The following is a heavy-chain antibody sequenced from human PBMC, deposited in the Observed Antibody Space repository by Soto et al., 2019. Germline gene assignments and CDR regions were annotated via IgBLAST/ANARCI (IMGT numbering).Heavy chain of an antibody. V-gene: IGHV3-21*01. J-gene: IGHJ5*02. D-gene: IGHD3-3*01. CDR1: GFTFSSYS. CDR3: ARGVSGDYDFWSGYYTGPNWFDP. CDR2: ISSSSSYI. Sequence: PGGSLRLSCSASGFTFSSYSMNWVRQAPGKGLEWVSSISSSSSYIYYADSVKGRFTISRDNAKNSLYLQMNSLRAEDTAVYYCARGVSGDYDFWSGYYTGPNWFDPWGQGTLVTVSS.